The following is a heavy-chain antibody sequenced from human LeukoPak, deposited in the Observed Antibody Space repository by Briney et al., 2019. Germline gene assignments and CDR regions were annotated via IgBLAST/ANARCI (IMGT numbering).Heavy chain of an antibody. CDR2: ISVSGSTT. V-gene: IGHV3-23*01. D-gene: IGHD6-13*01. J-gene: IGHJ3*02. CDR1: GFTFSSQA. Sequence: GGSLRLSCVASGFTFSSQAMSWVRQAPGKGLEWVSGISVSGSTTYYAESVKGRFTISRDNSKNTLYLQMNSLRAEDTAVYYCARQQQLAPEDDAFDIWGQGTMVTVSS. CDR3: ARQQQLAPEDDAFDI.